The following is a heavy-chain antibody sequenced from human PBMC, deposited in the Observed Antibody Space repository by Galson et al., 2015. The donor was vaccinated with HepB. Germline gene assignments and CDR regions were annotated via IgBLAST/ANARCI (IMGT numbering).Heavy chain of an antibody. V-gene: IGHV3-33*01. J-gene: IGHJ4*02. CDR2: IWYDGSNK. CDR1: GFTFSSYG. Sequence: LRLSCAASGFTFSSYGMHWVRQAPGKGLEWVAVIWYDGSNKYYADSVKGRFTISRDNSKNTLYLQMNSLRAEDTAVYYCARGGAEQQLFHRAYSFDYWGQGTLVTVSS. D-gene: IGHD6-13*01. CDR3: ARGGAEQQLFHRAYSFDY.